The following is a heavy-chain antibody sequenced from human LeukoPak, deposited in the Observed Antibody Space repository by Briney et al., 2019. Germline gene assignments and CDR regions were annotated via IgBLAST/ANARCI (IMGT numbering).Heavy chain of an antibody. V-gene: IGHV4-39*02. D-gene: IGHD3-22*01. CDR2: IYYSGST. J-gene: IGHJ4*02. CDR1: GDSISSSGDY. Sequence: PSETLSLTCAVSGDSISSSGDYWGWIRQPPGKGLEWIGNIYYSGSTYYNPSLKSRVTIAVDTSKNQFSLRLNSVTAADTAVYYCARDRGYYFDRWGQGTLVTVSS. CDR3: ARDRGYYFDR.